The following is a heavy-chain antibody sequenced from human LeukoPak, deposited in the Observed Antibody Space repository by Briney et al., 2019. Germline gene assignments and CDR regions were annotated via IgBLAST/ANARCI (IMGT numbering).Heavy chain of an antibody. CDR1: GDSIGRINYY. J-gene: IGHJ4*02. Sequence: PSETLSLTCTISGDSIGRINYYWGWIRQPPGKGLEWIVSMSYSGHTYYNPSLKSRVTTSVDTSKNQFSLKLSSVTAADTAVYYCARTRYYYNSRSYGAPYYFDYWGQGTLVTVSS. CDR3: ARTRYYYNSRSYGAPYYFDY. D-gene: IGHD3-10*01. V-gene: IGHV4-39*01. CDR2: MSYSGHT.